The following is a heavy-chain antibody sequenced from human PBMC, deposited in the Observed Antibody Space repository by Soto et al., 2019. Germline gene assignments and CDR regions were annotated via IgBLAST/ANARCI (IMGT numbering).Heavy chain of an antibody. CDR2: IFSNDEK. Sequence: QVTLKESGPVLVKPTETLRLTCTVSGFSLSNARMGVSWIRQPPGKALEWLEHIFSNDEKSYSTSLKSRLTISKDTSKSQVVLTMTNMDPVDTATYYCARIPAQLLWFGELVAFDIWGQGTMVTVSS. CDR1: GFSLSNARMG. D-gene: IGHD3-10*01. J-gene: IGHJ3*02. CDR3: ARIPAQLLWFGELVAFDI. V-gene: IGHV2-26*01.